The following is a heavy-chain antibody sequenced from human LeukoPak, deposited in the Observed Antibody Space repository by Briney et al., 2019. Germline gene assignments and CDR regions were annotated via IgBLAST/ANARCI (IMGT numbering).Heavy chain of an antibody. D-gene: IGHD1-26*01. J-gene: IGHJ4*02. CDR1: GYTFTSHD. Sequence: GASVKVSCKASGYTFTSHDINWVRQATGHGLEWVGYINPNSGNTGYAQKFQGRVTLTRDTSINTAYMELTSLRSEDTAVYYCTRVPRESYSHWGQGTLVTVSS. CDR2: INPNSGNT. V-gene: IGHV1-8*01. CDR3: TRVPRESYSH.